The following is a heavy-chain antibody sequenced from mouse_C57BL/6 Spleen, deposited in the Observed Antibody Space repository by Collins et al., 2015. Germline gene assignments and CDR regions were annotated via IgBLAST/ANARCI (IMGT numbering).Heavy chain of an antibody. CDR1: GYTFTSYW. J-gene: IGHJ1*03. Sequence: QVQLQQPGAELVKPGASVKMSCKASGYTFTSYWITWVKQRPGQGLEWIGDIYPGSGSTNYNEKFKSKATLTVDTSSNTAYMQLSSLTSEDSSVYYCARRGPPYWYFDVWGTGTTVTVSS. D-gene: IGHD6-1*01. V-gene: IGHV1-55*01. CDR3: ARRGPPYWYFDV. CDR2: IYPGSGST.